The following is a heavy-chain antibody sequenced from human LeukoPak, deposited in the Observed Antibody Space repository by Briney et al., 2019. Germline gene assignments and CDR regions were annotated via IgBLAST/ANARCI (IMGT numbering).Heavy chain of an antibody. CDR2: ISYDGSNK. V-gene: IGHV3-30-3*01. CDR3: AKAGRAPLLESPAYYFDY. Sequence: PGRSLRLSCAASGFTFSSYAMHWVRQAPGKGLEWVAVISYDGSNKYYADSVKGRFTISRDNSKNTLYLQMNSLRAEDTAVYYCAKAGRAPLLESPAYYFDYWGQGTLVTVSS. CDR1: GFTFSSYA. D-gene: IGHD1-1*01. J-gene: IGHJ4*02.